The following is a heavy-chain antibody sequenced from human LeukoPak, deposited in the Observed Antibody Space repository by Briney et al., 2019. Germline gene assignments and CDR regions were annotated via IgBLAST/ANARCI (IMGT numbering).Heavy chain of an antibody. Sequence: ASVKVSYKASEYSFTSYVIHWLRQAPGQRLEWMGWIKPDNGNTEYSQKFQGRVTFTRDTSANTAYMELSTLTSEDTAVYYCARDRGGTGDFEYWGQGTLVTVSS. V-gene: IGHV1-3*01. CDR1: EYSFTSYV. J-gene: IGHJ4*02. D-gene: IGHD1-1*01. CDR2: IKPDNGNT. CDR3: ARDRGGTGDFEY.